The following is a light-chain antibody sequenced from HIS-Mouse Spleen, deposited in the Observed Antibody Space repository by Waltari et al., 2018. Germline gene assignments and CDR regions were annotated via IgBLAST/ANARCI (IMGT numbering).Light chain of an antibody. V-gene: IGLV1-47*01. CDR3: AAWDDSLSGSV. CDR1: SSNIGSNY. Sequence: QSVLTQPPSASGTPGQRVTISCSGSSSNIGSNYVYWYQQLPGTAPKLLIYRNNQRPSGVPDRFSGSKSGPSASLAISGLRSEDEADYYCAAWDDSLSGSVFGRGTKLTVL. J-gene: IGLJ3*02. CDR2: RNN.